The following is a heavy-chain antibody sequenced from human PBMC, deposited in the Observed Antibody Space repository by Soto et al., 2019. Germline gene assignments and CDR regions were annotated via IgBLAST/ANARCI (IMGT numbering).Heavy chain of an antibody. D-gene: IGHD3-10*01. CDR3: ARAYGSGYMDV. J-gene: IGHJ6*02. CDR2: IYYSGST. V-gene: IGHV4-31*03. CDR1: GGSISSGGYY. Sequence: QVQLQESGPGLVKPSQTLSLTYTVSGGSISSGGYYWSWIRQHPGKGLEWIGYIYYSGSTYYNPSLPGRVTIAVDPSKNQFSLQLSSVTAADTAVYYCARAYGSGYMDVWGQGTTVTVSS.